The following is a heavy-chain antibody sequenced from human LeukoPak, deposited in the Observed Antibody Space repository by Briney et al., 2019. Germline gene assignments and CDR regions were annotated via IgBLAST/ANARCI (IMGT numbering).Heavy chain of an antibody. D-gene: IGHD3-22*01. CDR1: GFTLSSYG. Sequence: GGSLRLTCAASGFTLSSYGMHWVRQAPGKGLEWVAVIWYDGSNKYHADSVKGRFTISRDNSKNKFYLQMNSLRAEDTAVYYCARAAYDSSGYLTLWGQGTLVTVSS. CDR3: ARAAYDSSGYLTL. V-gene: IGHV3-33*01. CDR2: IWYDGSNK. J-gene: IGHJ4*02.